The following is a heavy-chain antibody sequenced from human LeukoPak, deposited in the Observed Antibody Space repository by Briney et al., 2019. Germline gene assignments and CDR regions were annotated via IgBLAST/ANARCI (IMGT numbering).Heavy chain of an antibody. CDR3: ARVMITFGDPMGDAFDI. CDR1: GYTFTSYG. Sequence: ASVKVSCKASGYTFTSYGISWVRQAPGQGLEWMGWISAYNGNTNYAQKLQGRVTMTTDTSTSTAYVELRSLRSDDTAVYYCARVMITFGDPMGDAFDIWGQGTMVTVSS. D-gene: IGHD3-16*01. V-gene: IGHV1-18*04. J-gene: IGHJ3*02. CDR2: ISAYNGNT.